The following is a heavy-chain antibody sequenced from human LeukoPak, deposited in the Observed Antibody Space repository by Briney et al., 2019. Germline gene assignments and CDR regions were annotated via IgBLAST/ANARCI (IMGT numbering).Heavy chain of an antibody. CDR2: VSYGGST. CDR3: ALSQTPFTPLDY. CDR1: GDSINDDDYY. D-gene: IGHD3-3*02. Sequence: SETLSLTCTVSGDSINDDDYYWGWIRQPPGKGLEHIGSVSYGGSTYYNPSLKSRVTISVDRSKNQFSLKLSSVTAADTAVYYCALSQTPFTPLDYWGQGTLVTVSS. J-gene: IGHJ4*02. V-gene: IGHV4-39*07.